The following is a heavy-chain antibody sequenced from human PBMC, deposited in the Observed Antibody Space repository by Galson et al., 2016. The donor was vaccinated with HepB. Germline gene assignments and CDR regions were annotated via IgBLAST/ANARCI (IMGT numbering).Heavy chain of an antibody. D-gene: IGHD7-27*01. CDR1: GYTFSSQW. Sequence: QSGAEVKKPGESLKISCKGSGYTFSSQWIAWVRQMPGKGLEWMGMIYPPDPETTYSPSFEGQVTISVDKSIYTTYLQCTSLKASDTAIYYCARLALGPDYWGQGTLVTVSS. J-gene: IGHJ4*02. CDR2: IYPPDPET. V-gene: IGHV5-51*01. CDR3: ARLALGPDY.